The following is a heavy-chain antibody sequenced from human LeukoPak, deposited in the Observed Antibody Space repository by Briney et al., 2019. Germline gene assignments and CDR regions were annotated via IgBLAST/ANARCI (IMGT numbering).Heavy chain of an antibody. Sequence: SETLSLTCTVSGGPISSGGYYWSWIRQPPGKGLEWIGYIYHSESTYYNPSLKSRVTISVDRSKNQFSLKLSSVTAADTAVYYCARVNRELGYYWGQGTLVTVSS. J-gene: IGHJ4*02. CDR1: GGPISSGGYY. V-gene: IGHV4-30-2*01. CDR2: IYHSEST. D-gene: IGHD1-26*01. CDR3: ARVNRELGYY.